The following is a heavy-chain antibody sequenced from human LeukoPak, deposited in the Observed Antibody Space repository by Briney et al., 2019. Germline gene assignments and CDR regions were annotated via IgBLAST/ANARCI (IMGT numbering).Heavy chain of an antibody. D-gene: IGHD2-2*01. Sequence: ASVKVSCKVSGYTLTELSMHWVRQAPGKGLEWMGGFDPEDGETIYAQKFQGRVTMTEDTSTDTAYKELSSLRSEDTAVYYCATGVVVAYYYGMDVWGQGTTVTVSS. V-gene: IGHV1-24*01. CDR1: GYTLTELS. CDR3: ATGVVVAYYYGMDV. CDR2: FDPEDGET. J-gene: IGHJ6*02.